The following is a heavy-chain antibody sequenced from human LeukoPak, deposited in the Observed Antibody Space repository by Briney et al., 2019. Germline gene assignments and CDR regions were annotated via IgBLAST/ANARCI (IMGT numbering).Heavy chain of an antibody. CDR2: IIPIFGTG. CDR1: GGTFTNYA. Sequence: SVTVSCKASGGTFTNYAISWVRKAPGQGLEWMGGIIPIFGTGDSAQKFQGRLTITADESTRTTYMELSSLRSEDTAVYYCAKGHDDFRQFDYWGQGTLITVSS. CDR3: AKGHDDFRQFDY. J-gene: IGHJ4*02. D-gene: IGHD3-3*01. V-gene: IGHV1-69*13.